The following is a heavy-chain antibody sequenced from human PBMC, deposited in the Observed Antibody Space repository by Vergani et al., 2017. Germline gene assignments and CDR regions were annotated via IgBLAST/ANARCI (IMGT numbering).Heavy chain of an antibody. V-gene: IGHV3-74*03. D-gene: IGHD3-9*01. CDR2: IKSDGSIT. J-gene: IGHJ5*01. Sequence: EVQLVESGGGFVPPGGSLRLSCEASGFTVRSYSITWIRQAPGKGLLWVSRIKSDGSITAYADSVKGRFTISRDNAQNTLYLQMNSLRVEDTGVYYCARARCIETCYMSNWLDSWGQGTLVTVSS. CDR1: GFTVRSYS. CDR3: ARARCIETCYMSNWLDS.